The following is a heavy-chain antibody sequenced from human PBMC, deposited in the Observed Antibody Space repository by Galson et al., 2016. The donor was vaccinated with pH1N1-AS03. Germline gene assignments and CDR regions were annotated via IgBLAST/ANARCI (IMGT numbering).Heavy chain of an antibody. CDR2: ITTNTGNP. J-gene: IGHJ4*02. CDR1: GYTFTSHR. V-gene: IGHV7-4-1*01. D-gene: IGHD3-9*01. CDR3: ARGHMSLSGFVDS. Sequence: SVKVSCKASGYTFTSHRIIWVRQAPGQGLECMGWITTNTGNPTFAPGFTGRFVFSLDTSVSTAYLQIGSLKAEDTAVYYCARGHMSLSGFVDSWGQGTLVTVSS.